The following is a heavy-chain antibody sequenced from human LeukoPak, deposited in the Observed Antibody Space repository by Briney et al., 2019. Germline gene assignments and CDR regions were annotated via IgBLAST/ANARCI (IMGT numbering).Heavy chain of an antibody. CDR3: ARDRIMVVGPYNWFDP. J-gene: IGHJ5*02. V-gene: IGHV3-48*03. Sequence: PGGSLRLSCAASGFTLTSYEMNWVRLAPGKGLEWISYISSSGSTIYYADSVKGRFTVSRDDAENSLYLHMSSLRAEDTAVYYCARDRIMVVGPYNWFDPWGQGTLVTVSS. CDR2: ISSSGSTI. D-gene: IGHD2-15*01. CDR1: GFTLTSYE.